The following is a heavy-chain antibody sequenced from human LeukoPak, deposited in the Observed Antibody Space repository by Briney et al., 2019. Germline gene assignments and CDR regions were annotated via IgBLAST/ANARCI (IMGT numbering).Heavy chain of an antibody. D-gene: IGHD2-15*01. Sequence: ASVKVSCKASGYTFTSHGISWVRQAPGQGLEWMGWISAYNGNTNYAQKLQGRVTMTTDTSTSTAYMELRSLRSDDTAVYYCARVITLLGYCSGGSCRGGDDYWGQGTLVTVSS. CDR3: ARVITLLGYCSGGSCRGGDDY. CDR1: GYTFTSHG. J-gene: IGHJ4*02. CDR2: ISAYNGNT. V-gene: IGHV1-18*04.